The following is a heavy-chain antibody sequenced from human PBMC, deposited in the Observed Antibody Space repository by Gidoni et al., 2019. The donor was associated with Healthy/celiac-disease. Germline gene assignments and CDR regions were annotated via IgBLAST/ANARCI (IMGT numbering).Heavy chain of an antibody. V-gene: IGHV3-30-3*01. J-gene: IGHJ4*02. CDR3: ARPRIAVAGREFDY. CDR1: VFTFISYA. CDR2: ISYDGSNK. D-gene: IGHD6-19*01. Sequence: QVQLVESGGGVVQPLRSLRLSRAASVFTFISYAMHWVRQPPGKGLEWVAVISYDGSNKYYADSVKGRFTISRDNSKNTLYLQMNSLRAEDTAVYYCARPRIAVAGREFDYWGQGTLVTVSS.